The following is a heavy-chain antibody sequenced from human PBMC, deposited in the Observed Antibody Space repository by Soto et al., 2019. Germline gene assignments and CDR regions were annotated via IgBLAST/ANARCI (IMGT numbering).Heavy chain of an antibody. CDR3: ARTIGYYCGGDCYSADYFDY. J-gene: IGHJ4*02. V-gene: IGHV1-18*03. Sequence: ASVKVSCKASGYTFTSYGISWVRQAPGQGLEWMGWIGAYNGNTNYAQKLQGRVTMTTDTSTSTAYMELRSLRSDDMAVYYCARTIGYYCGGDCYSADYFDYWGQGTLVTVSS. D-gene: IGHD2-21*02. CDR1: GYTFTSYG. CDR2: IGAYNGNT.